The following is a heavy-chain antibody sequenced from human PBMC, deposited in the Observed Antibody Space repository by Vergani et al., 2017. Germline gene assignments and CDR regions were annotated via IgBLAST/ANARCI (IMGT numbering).Heavy chain of an antibody. Sequence: QVQLEESGPGLVKPSETLSLTCTVSGGPFNTYYWRWIRQSPGKGLEWIGYIYSTGSTNYNPSLNSRFTMSVYTSKNQFSLKLRSVTAADTAVYFCARVMYRDEASTGYRLEGMDIWGQGTTVTISS. D-gene: IGHD3-9*01. V-gene: IGHV4-59*13. CDR3: ARVMYRDEASTGYRLEGMDI. CDR1: GGPFNTYY. J-gene: IGHJ6*02. CDR2: IYSTGST.